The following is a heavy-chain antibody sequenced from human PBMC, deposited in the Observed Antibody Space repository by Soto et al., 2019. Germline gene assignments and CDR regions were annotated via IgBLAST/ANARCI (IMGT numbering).Heavy chain of an antibody. D-gene: IGHD3-10*01. CDR1: GGSISSGGYY. J-gene: IGHJ4*02. CDR3: ARGVTMVRGVIHTPYFDY. V-gene: IGHV4-31*03. CDR2: IYYSGST. Sequence: QVQLQESGPGLVKPSQTLSLTCTVSGGSISSGGYYWSWIRQHPGKGLEWIGYIYYSGSTYYNPSLKSRVTISVDTSKNQFSLKLRSVTAADTAVYSCARGVTMVRGVIHTPYFDYWGQGTLVTVSS.